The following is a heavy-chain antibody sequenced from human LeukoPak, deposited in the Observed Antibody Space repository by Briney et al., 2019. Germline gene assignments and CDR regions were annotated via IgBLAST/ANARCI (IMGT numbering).Heavy chain of an antibody. J-gene: IGHJ3*02. D-gene: IGHD2-8*01. CDR1: GLTFSSYA. CDR3: ATLGYGAFDI. CDR2: ISYDGSNQ. V-gene: IGHV3-30*03. Sequence: PGGSLRLSCAASGLTFSSYAMSWVRQAPGKGLEWVAVISYDGSNQYYADSVKGRFTISRDNSKNTLYLQMNSLRAEDTAVYYCATLGYGAFDIWGQGTMVTVSS.